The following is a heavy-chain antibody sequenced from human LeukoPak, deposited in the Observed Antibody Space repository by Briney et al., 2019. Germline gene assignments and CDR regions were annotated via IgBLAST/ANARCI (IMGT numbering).Heavy chain of an antibody. CDR3: AKDAQRGFDYSNSLEH. CDR2: IWNDGSNK. D-gene: IGHD4-11*01. Sequence: GRSLRLSCATSGFTFSHYGMHWVRQAPGKGLEWVAVIWNDGSNKYYGDSVKGRFTISRDNSKNTLYLQMNSLTDEDTAVYYCAKDAQRGFDYSNSLEHWGQGTLVTVSS. J-gene: IGHJ5*02. V-gene: IGHV3-33*06. CDR1: GFTFSHYG.